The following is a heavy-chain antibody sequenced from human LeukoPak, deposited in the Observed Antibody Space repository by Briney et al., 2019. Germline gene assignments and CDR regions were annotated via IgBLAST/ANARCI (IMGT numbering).Heavy chain of an antibody. J-gene: IGHJ3*02. CDR3: ARGHHYDSSGYYPHDALDI. D-gene: IGHD3-22*01. Sequence: SETLSLTCTVSGGSISSYYWSWIRQPAGKGLEWIGRIYTSGSTNYNPSLKSRVTMSVDTSKNQFSLKLSSVTAADTAVYYCARGHHYDSSGYYPHDALDIWGQGTMVTVSS. V-gene: IGHV4-4*07. CDR1: GGSISSYY. CDR2: IYTSGST.